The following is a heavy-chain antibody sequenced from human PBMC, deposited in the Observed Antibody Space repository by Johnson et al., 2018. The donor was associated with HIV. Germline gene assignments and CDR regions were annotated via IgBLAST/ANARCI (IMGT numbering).Heavy chain of an antibody. CDR1: GFTFSSYA. Sequence: QMQLVESGGGVVQPGRSLRLSCAASGFTFSSYAMHWVRQAPGKGLEWVAVISYDGSNKYYADSVKGRFTISRDNAKNSLYLQMNSLRAGDTAVYYCARRTSLDIWGQGKMCTVSS. CDR2: ISYDGSNK. V-gene: IGHV3-30-3*01. CDR3: ARRTSLDI. J-gene: IGHJ3*02. D-gene: IGHD1-1*01.